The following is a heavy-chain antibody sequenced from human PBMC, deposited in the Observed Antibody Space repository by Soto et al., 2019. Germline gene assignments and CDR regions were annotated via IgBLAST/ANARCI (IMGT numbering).Heavy chain of an antibody. J-gene: IGHJ4*02. D-gene: IGHD6-13*01. CDR1: GFPLSGFE. CDR3: AKSQEIGTHFFDS. Sequence: GGVLKVYCEDPGFPLSGFEMHWVRQPTGKGLEWVSSIGTAGDTYYAVSVKGRFTISRDNAKNSLSLQMNSLRAGDMAVYFCAKSQEIGTHFFDSWGQGTQVTVSS. V-gene: IGHV3-13*01. CDR2: IGTAGDT.